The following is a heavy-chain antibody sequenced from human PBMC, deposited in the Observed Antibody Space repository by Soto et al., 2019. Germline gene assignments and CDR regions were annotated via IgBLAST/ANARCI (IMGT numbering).Heavy chain of an antibody. D-gene: IGHD6-19*01. J-gene: IGHJ5*02. CDR1: GFTFSSYA. CDR2: ISYDGSNK. CDR3: ARDLEVAVAGA. Sequence: QVQLVESGGVVVQPGRSLRLSCAASGFTFSSYAMHWVGQAPGKGLEWVAVISYDGSNKYYADSVKGRFTISRDNSKNTLYLQMNSLRAEDTAVYYCARDLEVAVAGAWGQGTLVTVSS. V-gene: IGHV3-30-3*01.